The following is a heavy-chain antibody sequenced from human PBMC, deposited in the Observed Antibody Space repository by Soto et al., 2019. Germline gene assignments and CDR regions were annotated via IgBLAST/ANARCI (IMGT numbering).Heavy chain of an antibody. CDR2: VSGNGGST. J-gene: IGHJ4*02. D-gene: IGHD5-18*01. V-gene: IGHV3-23*01. CDR1: GFTFDNYV. Sequence: GGSLRLSCSASGFTFDNYVMNWVRQAPGKGLEWVSGVSGNGGSTYYADSVKGRFTNSRDNSKDTLYLHMNSLRAEDTAVYYCAKAGRYSYGGFDYWGQGXLVTVSS. CDR3: AKAGRYSYGGFDY.